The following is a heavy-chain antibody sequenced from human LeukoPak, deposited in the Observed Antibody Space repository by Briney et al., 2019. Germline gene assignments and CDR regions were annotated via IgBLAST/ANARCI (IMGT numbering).Heavy chain of an antibody. Sequence: PSETLSLTCTVSGGSVSSSDYYWGWIRQPPGKGLEWIGDIFYIGKTNYNPSLNSRVTISVDTSKNQFSLKLTSVTAADTAVYYCARVFDSWGQGTLVTVSS. CDR2: IFYIGKT. CDR3: ARVFDS. CDR1: GGSVSSSDYY. V-gene: IGHV4-39*07. J-gene: IGHJ4*02.